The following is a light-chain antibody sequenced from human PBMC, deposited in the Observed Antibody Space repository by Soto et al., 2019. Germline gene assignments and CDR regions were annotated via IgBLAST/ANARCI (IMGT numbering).Light chain of an antibody. Sequence: DIQMTQSPSTLSASVGDRVIITCRARQSISAWLAWYQRKPGKAPKLLIYKESSLDSGVPSRFSGSGSGTDFTLIISSMQPDDFTTYYCQQYNSNPLTFGGGTKVEIK. J-gene: IGKJ4*01. V-gene: IGKV1-5*03. CDR2: KES. CDR1: QSISAW. CDR3: QQYNSNPLT.